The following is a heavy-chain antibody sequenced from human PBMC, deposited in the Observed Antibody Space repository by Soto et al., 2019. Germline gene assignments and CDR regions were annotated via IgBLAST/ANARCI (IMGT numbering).Heavy chain of an antibody. D-gene: IGHD6-13*01. J-gene: IGHJ5*02. Sequence: PSETLSFPCSVSGGSISSSSYFWGWIRQPPGQGLEWIGSNYYSGSTYYNPSLKSRVAISVDTSKNQFSLKLSSVTAADTAVYYCARRIAAAGTGGFAYNWFDPWGQGTLLTVSS. V-gene: IGHV4-39*07. CDR3: ARRIAAAGTGGFAYNWFDP. CDR2: NYYSGST. CDR1: GGSISSSSYF.